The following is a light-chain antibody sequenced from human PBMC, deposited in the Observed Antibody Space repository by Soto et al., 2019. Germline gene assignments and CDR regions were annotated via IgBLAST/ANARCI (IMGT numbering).Light chain of an antibody. J-gene: IGLJ1*01. Sequence: QSVLTQPASVSGSPGQSITISCTGTTSDVGNYNYVSWYQQHPGKAPKLMIYDVSKRPSGVPDRFSGSKSGNTASLTISGLQAEDEADYYCCSYAGSYPYVFGTGTKVTVL. CDR2: DVS. CDR1: TSDVGNYNY. V-gene: IGLV2-11*01. CDR3: CSYAGSYPYV.